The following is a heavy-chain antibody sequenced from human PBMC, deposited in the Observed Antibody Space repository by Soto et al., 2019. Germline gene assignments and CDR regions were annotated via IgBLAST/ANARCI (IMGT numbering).Heavy chain of an antibody. CDR2: ISYGGDNK. D-gene: IGHD6-13*01. V-gene: IGHV3-30*09. J-gene: IGHJ4*02. CDR3: AKARHSTSWYGLEADL. CDR1: GFIFSDYA. Sequence: QVQLVESGGGVVQPGRSLRLSCAASGFIFSDYAMHWVRQAPGKGLEWVAVISYGGDNKYYADSVRGRFAISSDNLKNTLDLQMNSLNPEDTAVYHCAKARHSTSWYGLEADLWGQGTLVTVSS.